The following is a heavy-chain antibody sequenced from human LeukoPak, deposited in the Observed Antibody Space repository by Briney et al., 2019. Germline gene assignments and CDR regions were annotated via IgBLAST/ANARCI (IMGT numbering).Heavy chain of an antibody. CDR2: ISGSGGST. V-gene: IGHV3-23*01. Sequence: GGSLRLSCAASGFTFSSYSMNWVRQAPGKGLEWVSGISGSGGSTYYADSVKGRFTISRDNAKNTLYLQMNSLRAEDTAVYYFSRDAIQLWYYCYYMDVWGKGTTVTISS. D-gene: IGHD5-18*01. CDR1: GFTFSSYS. J-gene: IGHJ6*03. CDR3: SRDAIQLWYYCYYMDV.